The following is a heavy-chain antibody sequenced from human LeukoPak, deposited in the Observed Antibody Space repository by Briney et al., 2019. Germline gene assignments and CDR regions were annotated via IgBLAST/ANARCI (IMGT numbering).Heavy chain of an antibody. CDR2: IKQDGSEK. V-gene: IGHV3-7*01. CDR3: AKVWSYGPNPYFAY. J-gene: IGHJ4*02. D-gene: IGHD4-17*01. Sequence: GGSLRLSCAASGFTFSSYWMSWVRQAPGKGLEWVANIKQDGSEKYYVDSVKGRFTISRDNAKNSLYLQMNSLRAEDTAVYYCAKVWSYGPNPYFAYWGQGTLVTVSS. CDR1: GFTFSSYW.